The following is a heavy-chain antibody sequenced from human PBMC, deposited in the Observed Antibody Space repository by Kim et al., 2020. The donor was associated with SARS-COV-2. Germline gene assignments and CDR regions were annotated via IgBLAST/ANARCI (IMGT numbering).Heavy chain of an antibody. Sequence: GGSLRLSCEASGLTFSSYGIHWVRKAPGKGLEWGAVIWYDGSNKYYADSVKGRLTISIDNSKNTLYLPRNSLRAEDTAVYYCARVLSPIFYYYDSSGYYYGSRAPGFDYWGQGTLVTVSS. D-gene: IGHD3-22*01. CDR1: GLTFSSYG. V-gene: IGHV3-33*01. CDR3: ARVLSPIFYYYDSSGYYYGSRAPGFDY. J-gene: IGHJ4*01. CDR2: IWYDGSNK.